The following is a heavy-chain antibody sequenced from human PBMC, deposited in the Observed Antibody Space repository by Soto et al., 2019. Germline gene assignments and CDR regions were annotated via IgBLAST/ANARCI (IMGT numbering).Heavy chain of an antibody. CDR1: GFTFSDYY. D-gene: IGHD6-6*01. V-gene: IGHV3-11*06. J-gene: IGHJ4*02. CDR2: ISSSSSDT. Sequence: QVQLVESGGGLVKPGGSLRLSCAASGFTFSDYYMSWIRQAPGKGLEWVSYISSSSSDTNYADSVKARYTITRDNAKNSLYLQMNSLRAEDTAVYYCARVKLVGHYFDYWGQGTLVTVSS. CDR3: ARVKLVGHYFDY.